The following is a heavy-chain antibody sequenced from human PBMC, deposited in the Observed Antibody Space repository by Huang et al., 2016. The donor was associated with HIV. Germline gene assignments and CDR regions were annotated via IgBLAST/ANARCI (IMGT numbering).Heavy chain of an antibody. Sequence: QVQLVESGGGVVQPGRSLRLSCAASGFTFSNYAMHWVRQAPGKGLEWVAVISYDGRNKYYTDSVKGRVTISIDNSKNALYLQRNSLRAEDTAVYYCARRAVAGIYYYYYMDVWGKGTTVTVSS. D-gene: IGHD6-19*01. CDR2: ISYDGRNK. V-gene: IGHV3-30*04. CDR3: ARRAVAGIYYYYYMDV. CDR1: GFTFSNYA. J-gene: IGHJ6*03.